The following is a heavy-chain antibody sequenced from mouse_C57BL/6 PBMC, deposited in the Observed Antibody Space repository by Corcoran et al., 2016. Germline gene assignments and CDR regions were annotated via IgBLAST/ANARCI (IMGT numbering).Heavy chain of an antibody. D-gene: IGHD6-1*01. CDR2: INPYNGGT. Sequence: EVQLQQSGPVLVKPGASMKMSCKASGYTFTDYYMNWVKQSHGKSLEWIGVINPYNGGTSYNQKFKGKATLTVDKSSSTAYMELNSLTSEDSAVYYCARDLSGFAYWGQGTLVTVSA. J-gene: IGHJ3*01. CDR3: ARDLSGFAY. V-gene: IGHV1-19*01. CDR1: GYTFTDYY.